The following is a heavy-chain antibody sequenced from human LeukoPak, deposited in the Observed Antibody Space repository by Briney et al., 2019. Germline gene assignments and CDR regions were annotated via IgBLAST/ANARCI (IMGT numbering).Heavy chain of an antibody. CDR2: INPYSGDT. CDR3: ARDQGSLTRSWYTGY. J-gene: IGHJ4*02. V-gene: IGHV1-2*06. CDR1: GYTFTSYG. Sequence: GASVEVSCKASGYTFTSYGISLVRQAPGQGLEWMGRINPYSGDTNFAQKFQGRVTMTRDTSITTAYMDLSSLTPDDTAVYFCARDQGSLTRSWYTGYWGQGTQVTVSS. D-gene: IGHD6-13*01.